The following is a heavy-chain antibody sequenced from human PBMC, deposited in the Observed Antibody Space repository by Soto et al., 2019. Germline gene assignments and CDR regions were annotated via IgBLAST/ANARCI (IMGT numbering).Heavy chain of an antibody. CDR2: TNPNSGNT. CDR1: GYTFTSYD. J-gene: IGHJ6*02. D-gene: IGHD6-19*01. CDR3: AKVRIAVAIYYYGMDV. Sequence: EASVKVSCKASGYTFTSYDINWVRQATGQGLEWMGWTNPNSGNTGYAQKFQGRVTMTRNTSISTAYMELSSLRSEDTAVYYCAKVRIAVAIYYYGMDVWGQGTTVTVSS. V-gene: IGHV1-8*01.